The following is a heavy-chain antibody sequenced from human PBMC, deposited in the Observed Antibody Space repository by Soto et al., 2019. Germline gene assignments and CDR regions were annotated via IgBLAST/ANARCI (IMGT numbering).Heavy chain of an antibody. CDR1: GFTFGSYA. V-gene: IGHV3-23*01. CDR3: AKDAVAGDGLWLMDH. J-gene: IGHJ4*02. Sequence: GGSLRLSCAASGFTFGSYAMTWVRQAPGKGLESVAGLYGNSGGIQYADSVRGRFTIFRDNSNNIVFLHMRRLRVEDTALYFCAKDAVAGDGLWLMDHWGAGTLVTVSS. CDR2: LYGNSGGI. D-gene: IGHD2-21*02.